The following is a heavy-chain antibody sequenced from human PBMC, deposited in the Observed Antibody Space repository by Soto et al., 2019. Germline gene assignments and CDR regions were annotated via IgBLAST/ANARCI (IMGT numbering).Heavy chain of an antibody. CDR2: MNAGVGNT. D-gene: IGHD5-18*01. Sequence: HVELVQSGADAKKPGASVTISCKASGYTFTDYALHWVRQAPGQRLEWMGWMNAGVGNTLYSQKFQGRITITRDTSAGTAYMELNSLKSEDMAIYYCARDTGYSFGSLNYWGPGTLVTVSS. CDR1: GYTFTDYA. V-gene: IGHV1-3*01. CDR3: ARDTGYSFGSLNY. J-gene: IGHJ4*02.